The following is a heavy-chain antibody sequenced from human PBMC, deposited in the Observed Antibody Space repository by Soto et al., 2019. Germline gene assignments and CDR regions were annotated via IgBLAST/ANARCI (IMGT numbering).Heavy chain of an antibody. V-gene: IGHV4-39*01. CDR1: GGSVSSNSYS. CDR2: IYSSDNT. D-gene: IGHD6-13*01. J-gene: IGHJ4*02. CDR3: ARLLSYPGTWYYFDS. Sequence: SETLSLTCTVSGGSVSSNSYSWGWVRQSPGKGLERIRNIYSSDNTHYNPSLQSRVTISVDTSKNQFSLKLSSVTAADTAVYYCARLLSYPGTWYYFDSWGQGTLVTVSS.